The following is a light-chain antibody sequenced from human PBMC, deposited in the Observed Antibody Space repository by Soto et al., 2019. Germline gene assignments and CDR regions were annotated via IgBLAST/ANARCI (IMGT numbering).Light chain of an antibody. Sequence: QSVLTQPASVSGSPGQSITISCTGTSSDVGGYNYVSWYQQHPGKAPKLMIYDVSNRPSGVSNRFSGSKSGNTASLTISGLQAEDEAGYYCSSYTSSSTLLYVFGTGTKATVL. CDR2: DVS. J-gene: IGLJ1*01. V-gene: IGLV2-14*01. CDR3: SSYTSSSTLLYV. CDR1: SSDVGGYNY.